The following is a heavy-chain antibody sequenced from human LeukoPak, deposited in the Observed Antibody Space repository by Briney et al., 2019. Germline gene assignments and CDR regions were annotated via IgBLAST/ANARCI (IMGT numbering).Heavy chain of an antibody. D-gene: IGHD2-15*01. CDR2: INSDGSST. V-gene: IGHV3-74*01. CDR3: GSVRPGSTTNGNYGMDV. CDR1: GFTFSSYW. J-gene: IGHJ6*02. Sequence: TGGSLRLSCAASGFTFSSYWMHWVRQAPGKGLVWVSRINSDGSSTSYADSVKGRFTVSRDNAKNTLYLQMNSLRAEDTAVYYCGSVRPGSTTNGNYGMDVWGQGTTVTVSS.